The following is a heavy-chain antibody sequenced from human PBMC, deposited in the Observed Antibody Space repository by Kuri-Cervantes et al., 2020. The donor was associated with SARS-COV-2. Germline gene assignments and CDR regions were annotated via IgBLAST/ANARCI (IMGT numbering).Heavy chain of an antibody. Sequence: GGSLRLSCAASGFTFSSYSMNWVRQAPGKGLEWVSVLYSGGRTDYADSVRGRFTISSDNSKNTLYLQMDGLRAEDTAMYYCAGSIATRGAFDSWGQGTLVTVSS. V-gene: IGHV3-53*01. CDR3: AGSIATRGAFDS. J-gene: IGHJ4*02. D-gene: IGHD6-6*01. CDR1: GFTFSSYS. CDR2: LYSGGRT.